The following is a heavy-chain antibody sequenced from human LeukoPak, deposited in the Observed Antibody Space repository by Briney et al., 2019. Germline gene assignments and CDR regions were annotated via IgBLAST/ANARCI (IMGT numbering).Heavy chain of an antibody. CDR2: IYYSGST. CDR1: GGPFSGYY. V-gene: IGHV4-59*12. CDR3: ARDFNYMDV. Sequence: PSETLSLTCAVYGGPFSGYYWSWIRQPPGKGLEWIGYIYYSGSTNYNPSLKSRVTMSVDTSKNQFSLKLSSVTAADTAVYYCARDFNYMDVWGKGTTVTISS. J-gene: IGHJ6*03.